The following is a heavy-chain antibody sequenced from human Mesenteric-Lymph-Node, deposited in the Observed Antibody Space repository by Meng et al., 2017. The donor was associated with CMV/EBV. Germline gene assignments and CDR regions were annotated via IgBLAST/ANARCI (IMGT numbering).Heavy chain of an antibody. CDR1: GFTFSSYG. CDR3: ARDPTVTTVGYFDY. D-gene: IGHD4-17*01. V-gene: IGHV3-33*01. CDR2: IWYDGSNK. Sequence: GESLKISCAASGFTFSSYGMHWVRQAPGKGLEWVAVIWYDGSNKYYADSVKGRFTISRDNSKNTLYLQMNILRAEDTGVYYCARDPTVTTVGYFDYWGQGTLVTVSS. J-gene: IGHJ4*02.